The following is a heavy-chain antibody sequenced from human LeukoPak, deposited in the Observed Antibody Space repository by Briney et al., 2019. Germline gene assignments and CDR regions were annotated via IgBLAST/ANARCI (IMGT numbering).Heavy chain of an antibody. CDR2: IYYSGST. CDR1: GGSISSYY. CDR3: ARLSSSSPDYYYYYGMDV. J-gene: IGHJ6*02. Sequence: SETLSLTCTVSGGSISSYYWSWIRQPPGKGLEWIGYIYYSGSTTYNPSLKSRVTISVDTSKNQFSLKLSSVTAADTAVYYCARLSSSSPDYYYYYGMDVWGQGTTVTVSS. V-gene: IGHV4-59*08. D-gene: IGHD6-13*01.